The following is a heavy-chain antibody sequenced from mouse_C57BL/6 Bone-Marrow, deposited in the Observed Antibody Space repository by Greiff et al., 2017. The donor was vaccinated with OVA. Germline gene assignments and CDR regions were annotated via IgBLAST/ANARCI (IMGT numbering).Heavy chain of an antibody. D-gene: IGHD2-1*01. CDR3: AIYYGYLDY. J-gene: IGHJ2*01. CDR1: GYSITSGYY. V-gene: IGHV3-6*01. Sequence: DVKLQESGPGLVKPSQSLSLTCSVTGYSITSGYYWNWIRQFPGNKLEWMGYISYDGSNNYNPSLKNRISITRDTSKNQFFLKLNSVTTEDTATYYCAIYYGYLDYWGQGTTLTVSS. CDR2: ISYDGSN.